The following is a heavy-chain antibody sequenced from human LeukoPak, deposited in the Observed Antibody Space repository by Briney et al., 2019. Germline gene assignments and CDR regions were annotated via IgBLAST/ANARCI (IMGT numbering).Heavy chain of an antibody. CDR1: GFTFDDYA. V-gene: IGHV3-23*01. D-gene: IGHD3-22*01. CDR3: AKDRTLIVVVTIDY. J-gene: IGHJ4*02. CDR2: ISGSGGST. Sequence: QSGGSLRLSCAASGFTFDDYAMHWVRQAPGKGLEWVSGISGSGGSTYYADSVKGRFTISRDNSKNTLYLQMNSLRAEDTAVYYCAKDRTLIVVVTIDYWGQGTLVTVSS.